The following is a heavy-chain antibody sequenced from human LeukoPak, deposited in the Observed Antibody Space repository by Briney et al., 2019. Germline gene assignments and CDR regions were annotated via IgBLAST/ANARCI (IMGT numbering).Heavy chain of an antibody. CDR1: GGSISSYY. Sequence: PSETLSLTCTVSGGSISSYYWSWIRQPPGKGLEWIGYIYYSGSTNYNPSLKSRVTISVDTSKNQFSLKLSSVTAADTAVYYCARVRGGPLDYWGRGTLVTVSS. CDR2: IYYSGST. V-gene: IGHV4-59*01. CDR3: ARVRGGPLDY. D-gene: IGHD3-10*01. J-gene: IGHJ4*02.